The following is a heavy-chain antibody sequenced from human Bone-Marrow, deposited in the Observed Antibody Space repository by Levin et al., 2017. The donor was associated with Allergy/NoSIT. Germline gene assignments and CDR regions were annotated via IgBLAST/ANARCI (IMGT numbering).Heavy chain of an antibody. CDR2: IYSGGNT. CDR3: AAQTPGIGHS. D-gene: IGHD6-13*01. V-gene: IGHV3-53*01. Sequence: GGSLRLSCAASGFTVSNNYMKWVRQAPGKGLEWVSLIYSGGNTYYADSVKGRFTISRDNSKNTLYLQMNSLRAEDTAVYYCAAQTPGIGHSWAQGTLVTVSS. J-gene: IGHJ4*02. CDR1: GFTVSNNY.